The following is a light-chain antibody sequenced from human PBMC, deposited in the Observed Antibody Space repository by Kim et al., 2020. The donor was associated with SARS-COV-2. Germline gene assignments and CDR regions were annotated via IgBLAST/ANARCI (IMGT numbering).Light chain of an antibody. CDR1: RSNIVKNN. CDR3: AAWDDSLSVL. J-gene: IGLJ2*01. V-gene: IGLV1-47*01. Sequence: PGQRVTISCSGTRSNIVKNNVYCYQQFPGMAPKLLIHRNNQRPPGVSCRFSGSKSGTSASLAISGLRSEDEADYYCAAWDDSLSVLFGGGTQLTVL. CDR2: RNN.